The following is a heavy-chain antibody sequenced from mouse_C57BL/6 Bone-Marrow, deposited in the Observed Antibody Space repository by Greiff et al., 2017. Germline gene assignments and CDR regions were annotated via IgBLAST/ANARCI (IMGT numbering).Heavy chain of an antibody. CDR3: ARIPYYDGNSPWYFDV. CDR1: GFTFSSYA. J-gene: IGHJ1*03. V-gene: IGHV5-4*01. Sequence: EVQVVESGGGLVKPGGSLKLSCAASGFTFSSYAMSWVRQTPEKRLEWVATISYGGSYTYYPDNVKGRFTISRDNAKNNLYLQMSHLKSEDTAMYYSARIPYYDGNSPWYFDVWGTGTTVTVAS. CDR2: ISYGGSYT. D-gene: IGHD1-1*01.